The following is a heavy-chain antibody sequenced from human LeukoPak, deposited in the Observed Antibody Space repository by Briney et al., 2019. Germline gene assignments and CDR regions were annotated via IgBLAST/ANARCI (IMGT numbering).Heavy chain of an antibody. J-gene: IGHJ4*02. CDR2: IKQDGSKK. D-gene: IGHD6-13*01. CDR1: GFPFSSYW. CDR3: ARGSSSWS. V-gene: IGHV3-7*03. Sequence: GGSLRLSCVASGFPFSSYWMTWVRQAPGKGLEWVANIKQDGSKKSYVDSVKGRFTISRDNAKNSLYLQMNSLRAEDTAVYYCARGSSSWSWGQGALVTVSS.